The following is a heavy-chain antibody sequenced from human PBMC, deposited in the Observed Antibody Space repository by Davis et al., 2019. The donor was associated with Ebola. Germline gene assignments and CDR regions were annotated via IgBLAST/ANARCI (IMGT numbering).Heavy chain of an antibody. J-gene: IGHJ6*02. V-gene: IGHV1-8*02. CDR2: MNPNSGNT. D-gene: IGHD2-8*01. CDR3: VRSGVRGYYNGMDV. Sequence: ASVKVSCKASGYAFTSYDINGVRQATGHGPEWMGWMNPNSGNTGYVEKFQGRVTMTRNTSTSTAYMELSSLRSEDTAVYYCVRSGVRGYYNGMDVWGQGTTVSVSS. CDR1: GYAFTSYD.